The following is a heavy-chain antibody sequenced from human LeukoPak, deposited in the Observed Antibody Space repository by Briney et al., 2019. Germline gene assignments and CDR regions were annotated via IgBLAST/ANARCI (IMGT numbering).Heavy chain of an antibody. CDR3: ARGITELDY. D-gene: IGHD3-10*01. CDR1: GFTFCSNS. Sequence: GGSLRLSCAASGFTFCSNSMNWVRQAPGKGLEWVSFITGSGTIIYYADSVKGRFTISRDNAKNSVYLQMNSLRAEDTAVYYCARGITELDYWGQGTLVTVSS. CDR2: ITGSGTII. V-gene: IGHV3-48*01. J-gene: IGHJ4*02.